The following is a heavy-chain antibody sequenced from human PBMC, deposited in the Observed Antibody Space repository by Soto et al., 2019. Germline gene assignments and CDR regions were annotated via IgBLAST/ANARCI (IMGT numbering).Heavy chain of an antibody. CDR2: ISAYNGNT. D-gene: IGHD3-22*01. J-gene: IGHJ4*02. CDR1: GYTFTSYG. Sequence: GASVKVSCKASGYTFTSYGISWVRQAPGQGLEWMGWISAYNGNTNYAQKLQGRVTMTTDTSTSTAYMELRSLRSDDTAVYYCARVDYYDSSGQIDYWGQGTLVTVSS. CDR3: ARVDYYDSSGQIDY. V-gene: IGHV1-18*01.